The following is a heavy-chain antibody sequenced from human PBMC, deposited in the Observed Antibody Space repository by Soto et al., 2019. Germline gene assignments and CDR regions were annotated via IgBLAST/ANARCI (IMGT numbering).Heavy chain of an antibody. D-gene: IGHD4-17*01. J-gene: IGHJ6*02. V-gene: IGHV4-4*02. CDR2: IYHSGST. CDR3: AREGAGDYVGYYYYYGMDV. Sequence: SETLSLTCAVSGGSISSSNWWSWVRQPPGKGLEWIGEIYHSGSTNYNPSLKSRVTISVDKSKNQFSLKLSSVTAADTAVYYCAREGAGDYVGYYYYYGMDVWGQGTTVTVSS. CDR1: GGSISSSNW.